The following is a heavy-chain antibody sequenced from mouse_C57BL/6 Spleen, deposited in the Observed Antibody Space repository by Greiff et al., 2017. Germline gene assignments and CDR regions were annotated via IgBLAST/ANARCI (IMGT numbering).Heavy chain of an antibody. CDR2: IRSKSNNYAT. J-gene: IGHJ4*01. Sequence: EVQLVESGGGLVQPKGSLKLSCAASGFSFNTYAMNWVRQAPGKGLEWVARIRSKSNNYATYYADSVKDRFTISRDDSESMLYLQMNNLKTEDTAMDYCLRHPSSYGAMDYWGQGTSVTVSS. CDR1: GFSFNTYA. D-gene: IGHD1-1*01. CDR3: LRHPSSYGAMDY. V-gene: IGHV10-1*01.